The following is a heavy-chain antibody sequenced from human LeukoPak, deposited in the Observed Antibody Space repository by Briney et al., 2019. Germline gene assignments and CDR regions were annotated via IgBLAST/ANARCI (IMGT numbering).Heavy chain of an antibody. CDR1: GYTFTGYY. Sequence: ASVKVSCKASGYTFTGYYMHWVRQAPGQGLEWMGRIKPNSGGTNYAQKFQGRVTMTRDTSISTAYMELSRLRSDDTAVYYCARYEYSSGWYKGDYWGQGTLVTVSS. V-gene: IGHV1-2*06. D-gene: IGHD6-19*01. CDR2: IKPNSGGT. J-gene: IGHJ4*02. CDR3: ARYEYSSGWYKGDY.